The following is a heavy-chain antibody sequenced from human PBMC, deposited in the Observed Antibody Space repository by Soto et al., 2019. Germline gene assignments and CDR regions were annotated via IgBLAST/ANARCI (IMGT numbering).Heavy chain of an antibody. D-gene: IGHD3-10*01. CDR3: AREVTYGGGSFSLGL. CDR1: GYFFTSYY. Sequence: ASVKVSCKTSGYFFTSYYIHWVRQAPGQGLEWMGWINPNNGGTNSTQKFQGRVTMTSDTSINTAYMEITSLRSDDTALYYCAREVTYGGGSFSLGLWGQGTLVTVSS. V-gene: IGHV1-2*02. J-gene: IGHJ4*02. CDR2: INPNNGGT.